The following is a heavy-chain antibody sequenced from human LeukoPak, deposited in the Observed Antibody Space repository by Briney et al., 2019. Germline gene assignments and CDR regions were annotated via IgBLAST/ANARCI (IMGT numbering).Heavy chain of an antibody. V-gene: IGHV3-7*01. D-gene: IGHD1-14*01. J-gene: IGHJ3*02. CDR1: RFTFTSYW. CDR2: IKENGNEQ. Sequence: GGSLRLSCEASRFTFTSYWMSWVRQAPGKGPEWVAHIKENGNEQYYADSVKGRFTISRDNVKQSLGLQMNSLRVEDTAVYYCARGPGDFDASDIWGQGTMVTVSS. CDR3: ARGPGDFDASDI.